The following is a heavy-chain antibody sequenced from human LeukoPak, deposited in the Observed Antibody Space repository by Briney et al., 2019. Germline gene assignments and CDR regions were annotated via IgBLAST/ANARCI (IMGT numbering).Heavy chain of an antibody. Sequence: ASVKVSCKASGYTFSSYDINWVRQATGQGLEWMGWMNPNSGDRGYAQKFQGRVTITRNTSISTAYMELSSLRSEDTAVYYCARVLCSSTSCSSSPWFDPWGQGTLVTVSS. D-gene: IGHD2-2*01. CDR2: MNPNSGDR. V-gene: IGHV1-8*03. CDR3: ARVLCSSTSCSSSPWFDP. CDR1: GYTFSSYD. J-gene: IGHJ5*02.